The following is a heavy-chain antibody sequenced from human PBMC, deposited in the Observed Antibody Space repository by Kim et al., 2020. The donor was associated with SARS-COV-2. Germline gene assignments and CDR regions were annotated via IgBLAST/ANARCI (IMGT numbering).Heavy chain of an antibody. CDR3: ARHGDGYAYSFDF. CDR2: IYPDDSDT. CDR1: GYSFTSYW. D-gene: IGHD5-12*01. V-gene: IGHV5-51*01. J-gene: IGHJ4*02. Sequence: GESLKISCKASGYSFTSYWIGWVRQMPGKGLEWMGIIYPDDSDTRYSPSFQGQVTISADKSISTAYLQCSDLKATDTAIYYCARHGDGYAYSFDFCGQG.